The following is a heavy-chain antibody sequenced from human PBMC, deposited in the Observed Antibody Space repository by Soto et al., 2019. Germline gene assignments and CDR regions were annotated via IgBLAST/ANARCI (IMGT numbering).Heavy chain of an antibody. V-gene: IGHV4-30-4*01. J-gene: IGHJ3*02. CDR1: GGSISSGDYY. CDR3: AREKGKGHAFDI. CDR2: SYYSGST. Sequence: QVQLQESGPGLVKPSQTLSLTCTVSGGSISSGDYYWSWIRQPPGKGLEWIGYSYYSGSTYYNPSLTSRVTISVDTSKNQFSLKLSSVTAADTAVYYCAREKGKGHAFDIWGQGTMVTVSS.